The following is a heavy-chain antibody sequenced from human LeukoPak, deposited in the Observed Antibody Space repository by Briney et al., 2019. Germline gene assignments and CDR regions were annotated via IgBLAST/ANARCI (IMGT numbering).Heavy chain of an antibody. J-gene: IGHJ6*03. CDR2: IYYSGST. Sequence: SETLSLTCTVSGASISTATYYWGWIRQSPGKGLEWIAKIYYSGSTYYNPSLMSRVTISIDMSKNQFSPNLSSVTAADTALYYCARVGHYYFYMDVWGKGTTVTVSS. V-gene: IGHV4-39*01. CDR1: GASISTATYY. CDR3: ARVGHYYFYMDV.